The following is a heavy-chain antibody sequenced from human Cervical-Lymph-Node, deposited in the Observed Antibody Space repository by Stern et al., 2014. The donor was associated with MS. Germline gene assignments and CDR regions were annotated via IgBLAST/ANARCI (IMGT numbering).Heavy chain of an antibody. J-gene: IGHJ4*02. V-gene: IGHV7-4-1*02. Sequence: VQLVQSGSELKKPGASVKVSCKASGYTFTNYAISWGRQAPGQGHHWMGWITTNTGNPTYAQDFTGRFVSSSDTSVSTAYLQISSLQAEATSVYYYARVSSDGYSLSGYWGQGTLVTVSS. D-gene: IGHD5-24*01. CDR3: ARVSSDGYSLSGY. CDR1: GYTFTNYA. CDR2: ITTNTGNP.